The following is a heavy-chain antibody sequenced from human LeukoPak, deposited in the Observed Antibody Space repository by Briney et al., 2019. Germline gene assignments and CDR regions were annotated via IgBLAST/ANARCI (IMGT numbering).Heavy chain of an antibody. V-gene: IGHV3-7*05. CDR1: GLIFSSFW. CDR3: ARCHSTSSDDY. Sequence: PGGSLRLSCAASGLIFSSFWMSWARQAPGKGLEWVANIKEDGSQKYYVDSVKGRFTISRDNAKNSLYLQINSLRAEDTAVYYCARCHSTSSDDYWGQGTLVTVSS. CDR2: IKEDGSQK. J-gene: IGHJ4*02. D-gene: IGHD6-6*01.